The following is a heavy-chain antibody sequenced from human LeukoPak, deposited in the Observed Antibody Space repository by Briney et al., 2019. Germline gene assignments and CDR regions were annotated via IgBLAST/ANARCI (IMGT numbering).Heavy chain of an antibody. V-gene: IGHV1-69*01. Sequence: GSSVKVSCKASGGTFSSYAISWVRQAPGQGLEWMGGIIPIFGTANYAQKFQGRVTITADESTSTAYMELSSLRSEDTAMYSCARSRDVVVPAALPYYYYYYGMDVWGKGTTVTVSS. CDR2: IIPIFGTA. CDR3: ARSRDVVVPAALPYYYYYYGMDV. J-gene: IGHJ6*04. CDR1: GGTFSSYA. D-gene: IGHD2-2*01.